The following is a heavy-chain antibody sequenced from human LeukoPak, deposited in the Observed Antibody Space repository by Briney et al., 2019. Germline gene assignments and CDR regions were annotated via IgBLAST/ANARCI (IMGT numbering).Heavy chain of an antibody. CDR3: ATLYGATEGVWFDP. D-gene: IGHD4-17*01. CDR1: GYTLTELS. J-gene: IGHJ5*02. Sequence: ASVKVSCKVSGYTLTELSMHWVRQAPGKGLEWMGGFDPEDGETIYAQKFQGRVTMTEDTSTDTAYMELSSLRSEDTAVYYCATLYGATEGVWFDPWGQGTLVTVSS. CDR2: FDPEDGET. V-gene: IGHV1-24*01.